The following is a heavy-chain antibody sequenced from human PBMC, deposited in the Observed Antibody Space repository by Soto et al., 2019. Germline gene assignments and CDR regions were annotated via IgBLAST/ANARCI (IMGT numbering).Heavy chain of an antibody. Sequence: QITLKESGPTLVKPTQTLTLTCTFSAFSLSTGGVGVGWIRQPPGKALEWLALIYWDDDKRYSPSLRSRLTNTKDTSKNPVVLRMAHMDPVDTATYYCIQSRCGGDCLQSYAAYYFYGMDVWGQGTTVTVSS. D-gene: IGHD2-21*02. CDR2: IYWDDDK. CDR1: AFSLSTGGVG. CDR3: IQSRCGGDCLQSYAAYYFYGMDV. V-gene: IGHV2-5*02. J-gene: IGHJ6*02.